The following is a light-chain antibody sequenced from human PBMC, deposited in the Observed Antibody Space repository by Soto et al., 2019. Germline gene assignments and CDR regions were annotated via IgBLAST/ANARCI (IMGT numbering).Light chain of an antibody. CDR3: LQLNTYPLT. Sequence: DIQMTQSPSSLSASVGDRLTITCRASQVITNDLGWYQQKPGKAPKRLIYAASTLQIGVPSRFSGSGSGTEFTLTISSLQPEDVATYYCLQLNTYPLTFGQGTKVEIK. J-gene: IGKJ1*01. CDR2: AAS. V-gene: IGKV1-17*01. CDR1: QVITND.